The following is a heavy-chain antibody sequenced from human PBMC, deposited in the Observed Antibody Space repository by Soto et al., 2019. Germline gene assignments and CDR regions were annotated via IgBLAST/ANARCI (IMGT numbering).Heavy chain of an antibody. V-gene: IGHV3-23*01. CDR2: ISGNGIST. Sequence: EVQLLESGGGLIQPGGSLRLSCAASGFTFNNYAMSWVRQAPGKGLEWVSAISGNGISTYYADSVKGRFTISRDNSENTLFLQMNRLRADDTAVYYCTRDGISMVRGTDNWFDPWGQGTLVTVSS. D-gene: IGHD3-10*01. J-gene: IGHJ5*02. CDR3: TRDGISMVRGTDNWFDP. CDR1: GFTFNNYA.